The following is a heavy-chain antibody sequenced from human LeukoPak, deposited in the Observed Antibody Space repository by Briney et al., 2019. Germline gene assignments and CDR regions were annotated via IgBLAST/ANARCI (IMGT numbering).Heavy chain of an antibody. J-gene: IGHJ4*02. D-gene: IGHD4-17*01. Sequence: GGSLRLSCAASGFTFSSYSMNWVRQAPGKGLEWVSYISSSSSTIYYADSVKGRFTISGDNSKNTLYLQMNNLRADDTAVYYCVKKGQADDYGNPDWGQGALVTVSP. CDR2: ISSSSSTI. CDR1: GFTFSSYS. CDR3: VKKGQADDYGNPD. V-gene: IGHV3-48*01.